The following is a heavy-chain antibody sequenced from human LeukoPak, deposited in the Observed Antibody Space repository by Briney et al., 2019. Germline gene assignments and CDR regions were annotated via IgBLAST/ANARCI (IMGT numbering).Heavy chain of an antibody. CDR1: GYTFTNYA. CDR3: ARELVVTAIRDYYYGMDV. CDR2: INAGNGNT. J-gene: IGHJ6*02. Sequence: ALVKVSCKASGYTFTNYAIHWVRQAPGQRLEWMGWINAGNGNTKYSQKFQGRVTITRDTSASTAYMELSSLKSEDTAVYYCARELVVTAIRDYYYGMDVWGQGTTVTVSS. D-gene: IGHD2-21*02. V-gene: IGHV1-3*01.